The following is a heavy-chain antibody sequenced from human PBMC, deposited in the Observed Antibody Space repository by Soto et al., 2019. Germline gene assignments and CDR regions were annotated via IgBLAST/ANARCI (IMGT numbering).Heavy chain of an antibody. CDR3: ARDLWGYCGTDCYPLDV. V-gene: IGHV4-59*01. CDR1: GGSISGYY. D-gene: IGHD2-21*02. CDR2: MYNTGST. J-gene: IGHJ6*02. Sequence: PSETLSLTYTVSGGSISGYYWSWIRQPPGKGLEWIGYMYNTGSTVYNPSFKSRVTISVDTSKNQFSLKLNSVTAADTAVYYCARDLWGYCGTDCYPLDVWGQGTTV.